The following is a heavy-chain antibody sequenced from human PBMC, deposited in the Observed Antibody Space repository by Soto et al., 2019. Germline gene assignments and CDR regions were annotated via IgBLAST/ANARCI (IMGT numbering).Heavy chain of an antibody. CDR2: ISGRSDVI. J-gene: IGHJ4*02. CDR3: TRERAPDIRFDN. V-gene: IGHV3-11*01. D-gene: IGHD5-12*01. CDR1: GFSISDFY. Sequence: QVHLVESGGGLVKPGGSLRLSCAASGFSISDFYMSWVRQIPGKGLEWISYISGRSDVIHYVDSVKGRFTVSRDNARNSVFLPMDSLMAADSGIYFCTRERAPDIRFDNWGQGTLVTISS.